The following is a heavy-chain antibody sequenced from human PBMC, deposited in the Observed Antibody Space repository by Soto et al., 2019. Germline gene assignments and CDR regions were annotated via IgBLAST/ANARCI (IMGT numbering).Heavy chain of an antibody. CDR3: ARVEGRFYYGMDV. CDR1: GGSISSSNC. J-gene: IGHJ6*02. CDR2: IYHSGSA. V-gene: IGHV4-4*02. Sequence: QVQLQESGPGLVKPSGTLSLTCAVSGGSISSSNCWSWVRQPPGKGLEWIGEIYHSGSANYNPSLKSRVPISVDKSTSQFSLKLSSVTAADTAVYYCARVEGRFYYGMDVWGQGTTVTVSS.